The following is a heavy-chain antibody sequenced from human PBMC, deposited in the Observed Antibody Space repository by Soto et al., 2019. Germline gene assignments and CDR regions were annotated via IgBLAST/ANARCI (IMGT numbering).Heavy chain of an antibody. J-gene: IGHJ4*02. Sequence: EVQLVESGGGLVQPGRSLRLSCAASGFTFDDYAMHWVRQAPGKGLEWVSGISWDSGSIGYADSVKGRFTISRDNAKNSLYLQMNSLRAEDTALYYCAKDRRVLTRGSFDYWGQGTLVTVSS. V-gene: IGHV3-9*01. CDR3: AKDRRVLTRGSFDY. D-gene: IGHD3-16*01. CDR1: GFTFDDYA. CDR2: ISWDSGSI.